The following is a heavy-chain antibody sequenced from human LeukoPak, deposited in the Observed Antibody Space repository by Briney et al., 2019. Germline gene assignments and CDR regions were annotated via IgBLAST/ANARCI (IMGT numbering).Heavy chain of an antibody. J-gene: IGHJ4*01. CDR2: ITHTGGT. Sequence: SETLSLTCAVYGESFSGYFWSWIRQPPGKGLEWIGEITHTGGTNYNPSLKSRVTISVDTSKNQFSLYLRSLTAADTGVYYCARRPRNTGSDDGPSGLDYWGQGTLVTVSS. V-gene: IGHV4-34*01. CDR1: GESFSGYF. D-gene: IGHD1-26*01. CDR3: ARRPRNTGSDDGPSGLDY.